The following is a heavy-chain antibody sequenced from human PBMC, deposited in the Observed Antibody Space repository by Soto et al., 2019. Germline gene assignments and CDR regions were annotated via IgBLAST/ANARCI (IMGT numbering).Heavy chain of an antibody. J-gene: IGHJ4*02. CDR3: ATAEVDY. CDR2: MNSDGTTT. Sequence: GGSLRLSCAASGFTFGDYWMHWVRQAPGKGLEWVSRMNSDGTTTNYADSVKGRFTVSRDNAKSTLFLQMNSLRAEDTAVYYCATAEVDYWGPGTLATVSS. CDR1: GFTFGDYW. V-gene: IGHV3-74*01.